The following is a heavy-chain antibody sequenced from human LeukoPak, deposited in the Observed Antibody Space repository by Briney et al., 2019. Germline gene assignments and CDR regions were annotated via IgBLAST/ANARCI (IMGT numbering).Heavy chain of an antibody. Sequence: GGSLRLSCAASGFTFSSYSMTWVRPAPGKGLEWVSYISSSGSTIYYADSVKGRFTISRDNAKNSLYLQMNSLRAEDTAVYYCAELGITMIGGVWGKGTTVTISS. CDR2: ISSSGSTI. D-gene: IGHD3-10*02. J-gene: IGHJ6*04. CDR3: AELGITMIGGV. V-gene: IGHV3-48*04. CDR1: GFTFSSYS.